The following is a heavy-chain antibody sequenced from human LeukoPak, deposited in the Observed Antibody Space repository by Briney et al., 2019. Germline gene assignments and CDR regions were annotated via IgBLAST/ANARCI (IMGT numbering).Heavy chain of an antibody. CDR1: GGSFSGYY. Sequence: SETLSLTCAVYGGSFSGYYWSWIRQPPGKGLEWIGEINHSASTNYNPSLKSRVTISVDTSKNQFSLKLSSVTAADTAVYYCARTSIFGVVNWFDPWGQGTLVTVSS. V-gene: IGHV4-34*01. D-gene: IGHD3-3*01. CDR2: INHSAST. CDR3: ARTSIFGVVNWFDP. J-gene: IGHJ5*02.